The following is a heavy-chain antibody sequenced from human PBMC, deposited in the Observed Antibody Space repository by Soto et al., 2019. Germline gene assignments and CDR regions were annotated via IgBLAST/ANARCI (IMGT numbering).Heavy chain of an antibody. Sequence: PGGSLRLSCAASGFTFSNARMSWVRQAPGKGLEWVGHITSKTDGGTTDYAAPVKGRFTISRDDSKNTLYLQMNSLKTEDTAVYYCPTEGRTSGDFVSFDYWGQGTLVTVSS. V-gene: IGHV3-15*01. D-gene: IGHD4-17*01. CDR1: GFTFSNAR. CDR3: PTEGRTSGDFVSFDY. J-gene: IGHJ4*02. CDR2: ITSKTDGGTT.